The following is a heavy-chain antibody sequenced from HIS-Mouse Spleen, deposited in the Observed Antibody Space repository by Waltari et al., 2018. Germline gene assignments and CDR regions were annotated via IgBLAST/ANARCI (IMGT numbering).Heavy chain of an antibody. V-gene: IGHV4-39*07. CDR2: NYYSWST. Sequence: QLQLQESGPGLVKPSETLSLTCTVSGGSISSSSYYWGWIRQPPGKGLEWIGSNYYSWSTYYNPSLKSRVTRSVDTSKNQFSLKLSSVTAADTAVYYCAREIPYSSSWYDWYFDLWGRGTLVTVSS. D-gene: IGHD6-13*01. J-gene: IGHJ2*01. CDR1: GGSISSSSYY. CDR3: AREIPYSSSWYDWYFDL.